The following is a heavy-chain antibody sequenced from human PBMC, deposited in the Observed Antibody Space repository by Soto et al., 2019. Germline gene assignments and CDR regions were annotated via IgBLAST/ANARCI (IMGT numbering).Heavy chain of an antibody. CDR3: AADRRSGTIDS. CDR1: GFTFSDSA. J-gene: IGHJ4*02. D-gene: IGHD1-26*01. V-gene: IGHV1-58*01. CDR2: IGVASGNT. Sequence: QMQLVQSGPEVKKPGTSVKLSCKASGFTFSDSAVQWVRQTREQRLELVGRIGVASGNTNYAQKFQARVTITRDMSTVTAYMELSSLRIEDTAVYYCAADRRSGTIDSWGQGTLVTVSS.